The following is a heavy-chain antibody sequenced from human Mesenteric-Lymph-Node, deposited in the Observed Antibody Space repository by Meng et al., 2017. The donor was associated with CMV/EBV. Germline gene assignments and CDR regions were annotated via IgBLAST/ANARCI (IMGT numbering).Heavy chain of an antibody. CDR3: ARDGDCSSTSCYMPYYYYYYGMDV. J-gene: IGHJ6*02. CDR1: TLIFRSFS. Sequence: ETLSLTCAVSTLIFRSFSMNWVRQSPGKGLEWVANIKQDGSEKYYVDSVKGRFTISRDNAKNSLYLQMNSLRAEDTAVYYCARDGDCSSTSCYMPYYYYYYGMDVWGQGTTVTVSS. V-gene: IGHV3-7*01. CDR2: IKQDGSEK. D-gene: IGHD2-2*02.